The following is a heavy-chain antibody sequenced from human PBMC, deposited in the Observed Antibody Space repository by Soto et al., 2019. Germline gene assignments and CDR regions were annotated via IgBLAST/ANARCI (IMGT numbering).Heavy chain of an antibody. V-gene: IGHV4-34*01. Sequence: PSETLSLTCAVYGGSFSGYYWSWIRQPPGKGLEWIGEINHSGSTNYNPSLKSRVTISVDTSKNQFSLKLSSVTAADTAVYYCARGSNTATTRSFDYWGQGTLVTVSS. CDR2: INHSGST. D-gene: IGHD4-17*01. J-gene: IGHJ4*02. CDR3: ARGSNTATTRSFDY. CDR1: GGSFSGYY.